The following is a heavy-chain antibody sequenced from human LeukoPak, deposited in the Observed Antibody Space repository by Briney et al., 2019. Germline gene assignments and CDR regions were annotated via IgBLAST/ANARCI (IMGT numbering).Heavy chain of an antibody. CDR3: ARDFIRGSSFAYRLLES. Sequence: PGGTLRLSCAASGFTFSSYGMSWVRQAPGKGLEWVSAISGSGGSTYYADSVKGRFTISRDNSKNTLYLQMNSLRAEDTAVYYCARDFIRGSSFAYRLLESWGQGTLVIVSS. D-gene: IGHD5-18*01. J-gene: IGHJ4*02. V-gene: IGHV3-23*01. CDR2: ISGSGGST. CDR1: GFTFSSYG.